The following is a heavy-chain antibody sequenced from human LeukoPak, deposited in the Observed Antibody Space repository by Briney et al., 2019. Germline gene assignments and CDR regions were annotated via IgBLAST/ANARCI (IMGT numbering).Heavy chain of an antibody. CDR2: IYYSGST. Sequence: PSETLSLTCTVSGGSISSYYWSWIRQPPGKGLEWIGYIYYSGSTNYNPSLKSRVTISVDTSKNQFSLKVSSVTAADTAVYYCAKDSGVGSGWYGGCLDYWGQGTLVTVSS. D-gene: IGHD6-19*01. J-gene: IGHJ4*02. CDR3: AKDSGVGSGWYGGCLDY. V-gene: IGHV4-59*12. CDR1: GGSISSYY.